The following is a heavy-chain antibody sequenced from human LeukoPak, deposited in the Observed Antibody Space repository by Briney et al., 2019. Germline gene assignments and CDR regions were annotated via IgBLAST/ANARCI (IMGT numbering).Heavy chain of an antibody. D-gene: IGHD3-10*01. J-gene: IGHJ4*02. CDR3: ARDLYYYGSGSDNFLYY. V-gene: IGHV3-53*01. CDR1: GFTVSSNY. CDR2: INSGGST. Sequence: GGSLRLSCAASGFTVSSNYMNWVRQAPGQGLGWVSVINSGGSTHYADSVKGRFTISRDNSKNTLYLQMNSLRAEDTAVYYCARDLYYYGSGSDNFLYYWGQGTLVTVSS.